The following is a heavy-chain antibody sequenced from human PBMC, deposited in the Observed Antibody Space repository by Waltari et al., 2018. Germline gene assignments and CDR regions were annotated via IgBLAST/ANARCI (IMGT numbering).Heavy chain of an antibody. V-gene: IGHV3-21*01. Sequence: EVQLVESGGGLVKPGGSLRLSCAASGFTFSIYSMIWVRQAPGKRLEWVSSISSSSSHIDYADPVKGRLTISRDNAKNSLYLQMNSLRAEDTAVYYCARAGPSSGRHYHYFDYWGQGILVTVSS. J-gene: IGHJ4*02. CDR2: ISSSSSHI. D-gene: IGHD1-26*01. CDR3: ARAGPSSGRHYHYFDY. CDR1: GFTFSIYS.